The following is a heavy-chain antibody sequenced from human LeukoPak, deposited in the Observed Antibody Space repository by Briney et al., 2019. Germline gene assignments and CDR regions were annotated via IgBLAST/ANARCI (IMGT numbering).Heavy chain of an antibody. V-gene: IGHV4-59*01. D-gene: IGHD3-22*01. J-gene: IGHJ3*02. CDR1: GGIRSDY. CDR2: VSYTGST. Sequence: PSETLSLTCTVSGGIRSDYWSWIRQPPGKGLEWIGRVSYTGSTRYNPSLPSPVTISLDTSRNHFSPKLCSLNAADTAVYNRARLLDYENSGDPDFFDIWGQGTMVTVSS. CDR3: ARLLDYENSGDPDFFDI.